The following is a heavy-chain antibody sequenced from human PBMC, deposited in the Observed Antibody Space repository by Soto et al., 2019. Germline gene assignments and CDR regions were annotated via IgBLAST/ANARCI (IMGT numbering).Heavy chain of an antibody. D-gene: IGHD4-17*01. J-gene: IGHJ2*01. V-gene: IGHV4-39*01. CDR1: GGSISSSSHY. Sequence: SETLSLTCTVSGGSISSSSHYWDWIRQPPGKGLEWIGSMHYSGDSHYNPSLGSRVIISVDTSKHQFTLKLTSVTAADTAVYYCARIMGFTVTTYNRGYDLWGRGNLVTVSS. CDR2: MHYSGDS. CDR3: ARIMGFTVTTYNRGYDL.